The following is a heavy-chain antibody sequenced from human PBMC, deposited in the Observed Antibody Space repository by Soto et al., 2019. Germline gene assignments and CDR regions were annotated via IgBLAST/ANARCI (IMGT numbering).Heavy chain of an antibody. V-gene: IGHV4-39*01. D-gene: IGHD4-17*01. Sequence: SETLSLTSTVSGGSITSSSYYWGWIRQPAGKGLEWIGGIYYSGRSYYNPSLKSRVTMSVDTSKNQFSLTLNSVTAADAAVYYCARQRTTVVTQAYFDHWGQGTLVTVSS. CDR3: ARQRTTVVTQAYFDH. J-gene: IGHJ4*02. CDR1: GGSITSSSYY. CDR2: IYYSGRS.